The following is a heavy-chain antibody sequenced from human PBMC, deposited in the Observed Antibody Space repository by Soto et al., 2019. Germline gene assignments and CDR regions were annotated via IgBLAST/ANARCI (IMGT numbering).Heavy chain of an antibody. D-gene: IGHD3-16*02. CDR1: GGSISRTTYS. CDR3: ATYRA. V-gene: IGHV4-39*01. Sequence: QLQLQESGPGLVKPSETLSLTCTVSGGSISRTTYSWGWIRQPPGKGLEWIGSIYYSGRTYYNPSLRSRVTVSVDTSGNQFSLKLTSVTAADTAVYYCATYRAWGQGTLVTVSS. J-gene: IGHJ5*02. CDR2: IYYSGRT.